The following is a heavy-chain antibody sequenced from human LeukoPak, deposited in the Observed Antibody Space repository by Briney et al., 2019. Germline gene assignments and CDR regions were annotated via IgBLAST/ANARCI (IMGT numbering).Heavy chain of an antibody. CDR2: IYYSGST. D-gene: IGHD6-6*01. Sequence: PSETLSLTCTVSGGSISSSSYYWGWIRQPPGKGLEWIGSIYYSGSTYYNPSLKSRVTISVDTSKNQFSLKLSSVTAADTAVYYCARDQSGIAARTRGFDYWGQGTLVTVSS. J-gene: IGHJ4*02. V-gene: IGHV4-39*07. CDR1: GGSISSSSYY. CDR3: ARDQSGIAARTRGFDY.